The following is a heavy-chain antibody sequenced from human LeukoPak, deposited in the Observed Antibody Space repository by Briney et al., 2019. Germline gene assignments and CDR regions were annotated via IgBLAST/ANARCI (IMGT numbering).Heavy chain of an antibody. D-gene: IGHD1-26*01. CDR1: GGSISSSSYY. CDR2: IYYSGNT. Sequence: SETLSLTCTVSGGSISSSSYYWGCIRQPPGKGLEWIGSIYYSGNTYYNPSLKSRVTISLDTSKNQFSLKLSSVTAADTAVYYCARVRNSGSYWRYWYFDLWGRGTLVTVSS. J-gene: IGHJ2*01. V-gene: IGHV4-39*07. CDR3: ARVRNSGSYWRYWYFDL.